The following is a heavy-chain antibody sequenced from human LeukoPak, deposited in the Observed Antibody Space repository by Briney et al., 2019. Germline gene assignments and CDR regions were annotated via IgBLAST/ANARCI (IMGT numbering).Heavy chain of an antibody. CDR2: INPSGGST. Sequence: ASVKVSCKASGYTFTSYYMHWVRQAPGQGLEWMGIINPSGGSTSYAQKFQGRVTMTRNTSISTAYMELSSLRSEDTAVYYCARGRYYDSSGYLNDAFEIWGQGTMVTVSS. V-gene: IGHV1-46*01. CDR3: ARGRYYDSSGYLNDAFEI. D-gene: IGHD3-22*01. CDR1: GYTFTSYY. J-gene: IGHJ3*02.